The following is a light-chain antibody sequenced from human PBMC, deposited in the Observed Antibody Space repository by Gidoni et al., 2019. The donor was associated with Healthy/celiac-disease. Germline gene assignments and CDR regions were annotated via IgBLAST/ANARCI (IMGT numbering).Light chain of an antibody. CDR1: QSISIY. CDR3: QQSYSTPLT. Sequence: DIQMTQSPSSLSASVGDRVTTIGRASQSISIYLNWYQQKPGKVPKLLIYAASSLQRGVPSRFSGSGSGTDFTLTISRLQPEDFATYYCQQSYSTPLTFGGGTKVEIK. J-gene: IGKJ4*01. CDR2: AAS. V-gene: IGKV1-39*01.